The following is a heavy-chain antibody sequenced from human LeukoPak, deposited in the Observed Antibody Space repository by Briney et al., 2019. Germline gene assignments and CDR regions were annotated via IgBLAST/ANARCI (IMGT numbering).Heavy chain of an antibody. D-gene: IGHD3-22*01. CDR2: IYYSGST. CDR1: GGSISSYY. CDR3: ARAYSSSGPSFDY. V-gene: IGHV4-59*01. J-gene: IGHJ4*02. Sequence: SETLSLTCTVSGGSISSYYWSWIRQPPGKGLEWIGYIYYSGSTNYNPSLKSRVTISVDTSKNQFSLKLSSVTAADTAVYYCARAYSSSGPSFDYWGQGTLVTVSS.